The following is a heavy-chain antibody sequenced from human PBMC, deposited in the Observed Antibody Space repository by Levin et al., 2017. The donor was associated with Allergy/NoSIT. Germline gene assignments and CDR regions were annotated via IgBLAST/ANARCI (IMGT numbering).Heavy chain of an antibody. D-gene: IGHD6-13*01. CDR3: ARDRPFLAAAAYSFDY. Sequence: ASVKVSCKASGYTFTSYGISWVRQAPGQGLEWMGWISAYNGNTNYAQKLQGRVTMTTDTSTSTAYMELRSLRSDDTAVYYCARDRPFLAAAAYSFDYWGQGTLVTVSS. CDR1: GYTFTSYG. V-gene: IGHV1-18*01. J-gene: IGHJ4*02. CDR2: ISAYNGNT.